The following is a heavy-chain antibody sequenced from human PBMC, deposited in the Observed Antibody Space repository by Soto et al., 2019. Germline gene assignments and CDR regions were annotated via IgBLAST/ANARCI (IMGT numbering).Heavy chain of an antibody. CDR3: ATKAGIEAAVTHYFDY. J-gene: IGHJ4*02. D-gene: IGHD6-13*01. CDR2: ISSTTNYI. CDR1: GFTFTRYS. Sequence: PGGSLRLSCAASGFTFTRYSMNWVRQAPGKGLEWVSSISSTTNYIYYGDSMKGRFTISRDNAKNSLYLEMNSLRAEDTAVYFCATKAGIEAAVTHYFDYWGQGTLVTVSS. V-gene: IGHV3-21*04.